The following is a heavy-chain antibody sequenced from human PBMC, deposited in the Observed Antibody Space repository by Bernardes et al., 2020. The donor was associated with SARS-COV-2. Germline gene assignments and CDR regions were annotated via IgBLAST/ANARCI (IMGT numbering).Heavy chain of an antibody. CDR2: IYYSGST. D-gene: IGHD2-2*01. J-gene: IGHJ3*02. CDR1: GFNFTRYW. V-gene: IGHV4-59*01. CDR3: ARDTRVDAFDI. Sequence: GSLRLSCVVSGFNFTRYWMSWIRQPPGKGLEWIGYIYYSGSTNYNPSLKSRVTISVDTSKNQFSLKLSSVTAADTAVYYCARDTRVDAFDIWGQGTMVTVSS.